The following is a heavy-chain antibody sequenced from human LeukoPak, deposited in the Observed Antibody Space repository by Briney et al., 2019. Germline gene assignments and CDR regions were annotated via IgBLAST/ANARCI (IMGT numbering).Heavy chain of an antibody. D-gene: IGHD5-12*01. V-gene: IGHV3-30*04. CDR3: AKAGYGRDWRTGVDY. CDR2: ISYDGSNK. J-gene: IGHJ4*02. CDR1: GFTFSSYA. Sequence: GRALRLSCAASGFTFSSYAMHWVRQAPGKGLEWVAVISYDGSNKYYADSVKGRFTISRDNSKNTLYLQMNSLRAEDTAVYYCAKAGYGRDWRTGVDYWGQGTLVTVSS.